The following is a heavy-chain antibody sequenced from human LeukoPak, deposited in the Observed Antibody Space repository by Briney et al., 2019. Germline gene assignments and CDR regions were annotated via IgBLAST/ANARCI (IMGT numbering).Heavy chain of an antibody. CDR2: INHSGST. CDR3: ARGRGRLRFSPDPDWFDP. CDR1: GGSFSGYY. J-gene: IGHJ5*02. Sequence: SETLSLTCAVYGGSFSGYYWSWIRQPPGKGLEWIGEINHSGSTNYNPSLTSRVTISVDTSKNQFSLKLSSVTAADTAVYYRARGRGRLRFSPDPDWFDPWGQGTLVTVSS. D-gene: IGHD3-3*01. V-gene: IGHV4-34*01.